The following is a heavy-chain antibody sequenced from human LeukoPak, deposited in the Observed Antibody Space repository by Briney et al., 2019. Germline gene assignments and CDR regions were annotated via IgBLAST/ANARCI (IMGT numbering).Heavy chain of an antibody. CDR1: GFTFSSYW. D-gene: IGHD3-3*01. V-gene: IGHV3-7*01. CDR2: IKQDGSEK. Sequence: GGSLRLSCAASGFTFSSYWMSWVRQAPGKGLEWVANIKQDGSEKYCVDSVKGRFTISRDNAKNSLYLQMNSLRAEDTAVYYCARGDDDVWSGYYLYYYYYGMDVWGQGTTVTVSS. CDR3: ARGDDDVWSGYYLYYYYYGMDV. J-gene: IGHJ6*02.